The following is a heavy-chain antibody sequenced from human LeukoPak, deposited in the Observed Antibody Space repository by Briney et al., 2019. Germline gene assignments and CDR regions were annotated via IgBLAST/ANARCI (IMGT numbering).Heavy chain of an antibody. J-gene: IGHJ6*03. CDR3: ARGGSLYDASYYYYLDV. CDR1: GFTFRNYD. D-gene: IGHD2/OR15-2a*01. Sequence: PGGSLRLSCAASGFTFRNYDMHWVRQTSGKGLEWVSAIDTAGDRNYPVSVKGRFTISRENAKSSLYLQMNNLRAGDTAVYYCARGGSLYDASYYYYLDVWGKGTRVTVSS. CDR2: IDTAGDR. V-gene: IGHV3-13*01.